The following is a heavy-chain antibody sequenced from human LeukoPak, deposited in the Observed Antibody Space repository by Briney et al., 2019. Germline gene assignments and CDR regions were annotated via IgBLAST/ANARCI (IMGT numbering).Heavy chain of an antibody. Sequence: GGSLRLSCAVSGITLSNYGMSWVRQAPGKGLEWVAGISDSGGSTNYADSVKGRFTISRDNPKNTLYLQMNSLRAEDTAVYFCAKRGVVIRVILVGFHKEAYYFDSWGQGTTVIVSS. CDR3: AKRGVVIRVILVGFHKEAYYFDS. CDR1: GITLSNYG. J-gene: IGHJ4*03. V-gene: IGHV3-23*01. CDR2: ISDSGGST. D-gene: IGHD3-22*01.